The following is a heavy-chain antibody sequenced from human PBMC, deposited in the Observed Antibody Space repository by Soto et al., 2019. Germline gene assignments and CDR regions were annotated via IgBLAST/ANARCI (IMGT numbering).Heavy chain of an antibody. CDR1: GYSFSDYD. V-gene: IGHV1-8*01. J-gene: IGHJ5*02. Sequence: QVQLVQPGAELKKPGASVNVSCKASGYSFSDYDINWVRQATGQAPECMGWMNPNSGNTGYAQKFQGRVTMTSNTSINTAYMELSSLGSEYTAVYYCARDNRYNWNEEGWFEPWGQGTLVTVAA. D-gene: IGHD1-20*01. CDR2: MNPNSGNT. CDR3: ARDNRYNWNEEGWFEP.